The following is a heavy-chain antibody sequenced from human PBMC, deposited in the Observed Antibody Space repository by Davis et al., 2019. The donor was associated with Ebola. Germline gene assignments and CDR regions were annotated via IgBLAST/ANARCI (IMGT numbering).Heavy chain of an antibody. J-gene: IGHJ5*02. D-gene: IGHD1-26*01. V-gene: IGHV4-4*02. CDR1: GGTFSSYAI. CDR2: IYHSGST. Sequence: SCKASGGTFSSYAISWVRQPPGKGLEWIGEIYHSGSTNYNPSLKSRVTISVDKSKNQFSLKLSSVTAADTAVYYCARARGFKYNWFDPWGQGTLVTVSS. CDR3: ARARGFKYNWFDP.